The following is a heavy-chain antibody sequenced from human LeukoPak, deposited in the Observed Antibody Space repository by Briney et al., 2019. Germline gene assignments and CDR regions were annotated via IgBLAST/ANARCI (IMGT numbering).Heavy chain of an antibody. CDR2: INDSGST. D-gene: IGHD6-19*01. V-gene: IGHV4-59*08. Sequence: PSETLSLTCTVSGGSINSYYWSWIRQPPGKGLEWIAYINDSGSTNYNPPLKSRGTISLDMSENQFSLKLSSVTAADTAVYYCARHGVGEKRGYSSGRPNFDSWGQGTLVTVSS. CDR3: ARHGVGEKRGYSSGRPNFDS. J-gene: IGHJ4*02. CDR1: GGSINSYY.